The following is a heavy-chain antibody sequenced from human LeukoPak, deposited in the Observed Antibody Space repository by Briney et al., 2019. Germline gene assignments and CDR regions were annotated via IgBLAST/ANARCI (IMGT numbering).Heavy chain of an antibody. V-gene: IGHV3-30*02. CDR2: IRYDGSNK. CDR3: AKAKYSGSYKGYWYFDL. D-gene: IGHD1-26*01. Sequence: GGSLRLSCAASGFTFSSYGMHWVRQAPGKGLEWVAFIRYDGSNKYYADSVKGRFTISRDNSKNTLYLQMNSLRAEDMAVYYCAKAKYSGSYKGYWYFDLWGRGTLVTVSS. J-gene: IGHJ2*01. CDR1: GFTFSSYG.